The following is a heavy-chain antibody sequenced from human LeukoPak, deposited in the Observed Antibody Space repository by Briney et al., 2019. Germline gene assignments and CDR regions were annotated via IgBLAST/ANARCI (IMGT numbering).Heavy chain of an antibody. V-gene: IGHV1-8*03. CDR1: GYSFFTYE. Sequence: ASVKVSCKASGYSFFTYEINWVRQATGQGLEWMGWVNPDSGNTRYAQNFQGRVTITPNTSMTTVFMELSSLRSEDTAVYYCARFNRDWGQGTLVTVSS. D-gene: IGHD1-14*01. CDR2: VNPDSGNT. J-gene: IGHJ4*02. CDR3: ARFNRD.